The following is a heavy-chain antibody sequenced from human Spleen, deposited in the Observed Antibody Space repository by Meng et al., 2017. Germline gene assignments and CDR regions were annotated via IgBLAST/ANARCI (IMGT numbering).Heavy chain of an antibody. CDR3: ARDRQRALPYIDC. V-gene: IGHV1-46*01. Sequence: ASVKVSCKASGYTFTSYYMHWVRQAPGQGLEWMGIINPSGGSTSYAQKFQGRVTMTRDTSTSTVYMELSSLRAEDTALYYCARDRQRALPYIDCWGQGTLVTVSS. J-gene: IGHJ4*02. CDR1: GYTFTSYY. CDR2: INPSGGST.